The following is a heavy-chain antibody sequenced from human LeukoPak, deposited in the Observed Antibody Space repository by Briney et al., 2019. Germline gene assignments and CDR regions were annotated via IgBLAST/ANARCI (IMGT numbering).Heavy chain of an antibody. Sequence: PGGSLRLSCAASGFTFSDYYMSWIRQAPGKGLEWVSYISSSGSTIYYADSVKGRFTISRDNSKNTLYLQMNSLRAEDTAVYYCVVAGIRGTPLFDYWGQGTLVTVSS. CDR2: ISSSGSTI. CDR3: VVAGIRGTPLFDY. J-gene: IGHJ4*02. V-gene: IGHV3-11*01. CDR1: GFTFSDYY. D-gene: IGHD6-19*01.